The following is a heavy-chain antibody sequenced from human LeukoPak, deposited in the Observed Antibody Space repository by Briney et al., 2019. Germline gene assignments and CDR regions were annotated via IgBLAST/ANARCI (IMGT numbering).Heavy chain of an antibody. D-gene: IGHD6-13*01. CDR1: GGTFSSYA. J-gene: IGHJ6*03. CDR2: IIPIFGTA. CDR3: ARDFRKIEYSWYTDYYYYMDV. V-gene: IGHV1-69*01. Sequence: ASVKVSCKASGGTFSSYAISWVRQAPGQGLEWMGGIIPIFGTANYAQKFQGRVTITADESTSTAYMELSSLRSEDTAVYYCARDFRKIEYSWYTDYYYYMDVWGKGTTVTASS.